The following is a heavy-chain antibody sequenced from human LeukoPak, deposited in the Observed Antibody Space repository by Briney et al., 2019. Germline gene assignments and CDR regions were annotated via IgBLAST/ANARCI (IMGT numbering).Heavy chain of an antibody. Sequence: GGSLRLSCAASGSTFSSYGMHWVRQAPGKGLEWVANIKQDGSEKYYVDSVKGRFTISRDNAKNSLYLQMNSLRAEDTAVYYCARESTTWTNWFDPWGQGTLVTVSS. CDR1: GSTFSSYG. J-gene: IGHJ5*02. CDR3: ARESTTWTNWFDP. CDR2: IKQDGSEK. D-gene: IGHD1-1*01. V-gene: IGHV3-7*01.